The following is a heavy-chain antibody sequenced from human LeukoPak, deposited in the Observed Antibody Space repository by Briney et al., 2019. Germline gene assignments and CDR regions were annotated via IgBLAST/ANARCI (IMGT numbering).Heavy chain of an antibody. V-gene: IGHV1-24*01. CDR1: GYTFTSYG. CDR2: FDPEDGET. CDR3: ATLTTVVTPSAFDI. D-gene: IGHD4-23*01. Sequence: ASVKVSCKASGYTFTSYGISWVRQAPGKGLEWMGGFDPEDGETIYAQKFQGRVTMTEDTSTDTAYMELSSLRSEDTAVYYCATLTTVVTPSAFDIWGQGTMVTVSS. J-gene: IGHJ3*02.